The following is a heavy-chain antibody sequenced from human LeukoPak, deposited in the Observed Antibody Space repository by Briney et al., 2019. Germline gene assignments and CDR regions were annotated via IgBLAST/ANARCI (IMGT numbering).Heavy chain of an antibody. CDR3: ARVGRPSSFYYYYYMDV. J-gene: IGHJ6*03. V-gene: IGHV3-21*01. CDR2: ISTSSSYI. CDR1: GFTFSSYS. D-gene: IGHD3-10*01. Sequence: GGSLRLSCAASGFTFSSYSMNWVRQAPGKGLEWVSSISTSSSYIYYADSVKGRFTIFRDNARNSLFLQMNSLRAEDTAVYYCARVGRPSSFYYYYYMDVWGKGTTVTVSS.